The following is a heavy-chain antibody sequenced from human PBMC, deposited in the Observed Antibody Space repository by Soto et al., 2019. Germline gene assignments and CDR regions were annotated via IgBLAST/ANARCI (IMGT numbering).Heavy chain of an antibody. V-gene: IGHV3-43*01. CDR2: ISWDGGST. Sequence: GGSLRLSCAASGFTFDDYTMHWVRQAPGKGLEWVSLISWDGGSTYYADSVKGRFTISRDNAKNSLYLQMNNLRVEDTAVYYCARDHFVAGATPWGQGTLVTVSS. CDR1: GFTFDDYT. CDR3: ARDHFVAGATP. D-gene: IGHD1-1*01. J-gene: IGHJ5*02.